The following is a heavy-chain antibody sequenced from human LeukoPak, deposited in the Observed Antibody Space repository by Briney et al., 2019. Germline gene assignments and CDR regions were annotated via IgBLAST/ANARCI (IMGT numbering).Heavy chain of an antibody. CDR3: ASAAWVGLQLRGNAFDI. Sequence: PGGSLRLSCAASGFTFSSYAMSWVRQAPGKGLEWVSAISGSGGSTYYADSVKGRFTISRDNSKNTLYLQMNSLRAEDTAVYYCASAAWVGLQLRGNAFDIWGQGTMVTVSS. D-gene: IGHD5-24*01. V-gene: IGHV3-23*01. J-gene: IGHJ3*02. CDR1: GFTFSSYA. CDR2: ISGSGGST.